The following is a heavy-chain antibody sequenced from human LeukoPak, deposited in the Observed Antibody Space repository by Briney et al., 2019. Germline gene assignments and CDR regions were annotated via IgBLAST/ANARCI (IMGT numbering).Heavy chain of an antibody. D-gene: IGHD6-19*01. Sequence: SETLSLTCAVYGGSFSGYYWSWIRQPPGKGLEWIGEINHSGSTNYNPSLKSRVTISVDTSKNQFSLKLSSVTAADTAVYYCARASIAVAGTRFDGAFDIWGQGTMVTVSS. CDR1: GGSFSGYY. CDR2: INHSGST. J-gene: IGHJ3*02. CDR3: ARASIAVAGTRFDGAFDI. V-gene: IGHV4-34*01.